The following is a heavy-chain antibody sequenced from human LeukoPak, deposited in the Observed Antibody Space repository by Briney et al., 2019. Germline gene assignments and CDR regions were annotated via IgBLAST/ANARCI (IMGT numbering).Heavy chain of an antibody. V-gene: IGHV3-7*01. Sequence: GGSLRLSCAASGFTFRNYWMGWVRQAPGKGLEWVANTKPDGSAEYYADSVRGRFTTSRDNANNFLYLQMNRLRAEDTAVYYCTKDTFGPHDSWGQGALVTVSS. CDR3: TKDTFGPHDS. CDR1: GFTFRNYW. J-gene: IGHJ4*02. D-gene: IGHD3-10*01. CDR2: TKPDGSAE.